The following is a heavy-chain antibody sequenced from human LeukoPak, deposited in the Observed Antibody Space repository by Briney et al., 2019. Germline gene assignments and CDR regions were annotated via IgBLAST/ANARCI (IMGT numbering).Heavy chain of an antibody. CDR1: GFTFSSFW. Sequence: GGSLRLSCAASGFTFSSFWMHWVRQAPGKGLVWVSRVSDDGSTTTYADSVKGRFTISRDNAKNTLYLQMNSLRAEDTAVYYCARDKGYNIDYWGQGTLVTVSS. J-gene: IGHJ4*02. V-gene: IGHV3-74*03. CDR2: VSDDGSTT. D-gene: IGHD1-14*01. CDR3: ARDKGYNIDY.